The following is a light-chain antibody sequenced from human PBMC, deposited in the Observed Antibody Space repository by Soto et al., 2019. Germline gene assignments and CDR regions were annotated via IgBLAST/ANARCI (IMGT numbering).Light chain of an antibody. J-gene: IGKJ4*01. CDR3: QQYKSESLT. Sequence: DTQMTQSPSTVSASVGGRVTITCRASQSVGTWLAWYQQKPGKAPNLLIYEASSLESGVPSRFSGSGSGTDFTLTISSLQPGDFATYYCQQYKSESLTFGGGTKVDIK. CDR2: EAS. V-gene: IGKV1-5*03. CDR1: QSVGTW.